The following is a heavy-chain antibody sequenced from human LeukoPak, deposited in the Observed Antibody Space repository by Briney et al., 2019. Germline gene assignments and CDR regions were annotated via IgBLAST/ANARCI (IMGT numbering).Heavy chain of an antibody. J-gene: IGHJ6*02. Sequence: GASVKVSCNASGGTFSSYAISWVRQAPGQGLEWMGRIIPILGIANYAQKFQGRVTITADKSTSTAYMELSSLRSEDTAVYYCARDHITMVRGVILPNYYYGMDVWGQGTTVTVSS. CDR2: IIPILGIA. CDR1: GGTFSSYA. CDR3: ARDHITMVRGVILPNYYYGMDV. V-gene: IGHV1-69*04. D-gene: IGHD3-10*01.